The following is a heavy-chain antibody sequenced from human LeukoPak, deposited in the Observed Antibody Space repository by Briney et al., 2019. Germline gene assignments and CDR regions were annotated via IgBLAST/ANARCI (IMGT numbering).Heavy chain of an antibody. D-gene: IGHD6-6*01. J-gene: IGHJ4*02. Sequence: PGGSLRLSCAASGFTFSSYSMNWVRQAPGKGLEWVSSISSSSYIYYADSVKGRFTISRDNAKNSLYLQMNSLRAEDTAVYYCARFVGQLVARGPLDYWGQGTLVTVSS. V-gene: IGHV3-21*01. CDR3: ARFVGQLVARGPLDY. CDR2: ISSSSYI. CDR1: GFTFSSYS.